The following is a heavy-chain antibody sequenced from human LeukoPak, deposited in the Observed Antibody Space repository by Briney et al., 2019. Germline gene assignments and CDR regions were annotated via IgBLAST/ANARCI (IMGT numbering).Heavy chain of an antibody. CDR3: ARDFSDDSSGYYGELDY. D-gene: IGHD3-22*01. J-gene: IGHJ4*02. CDR1: GFTLDDYG. CDR2: INWNGGST. Sequence: PGGSLRLSCAASGFTLDDYGMSWVRQAPGKGLEWVSGINWNGGSTGYADSVKGRFTISRDNAKNSLYLQMNSLRAEDTAVYYCARDFSDDSSGYYGELDYWGQGTLVTVSS. V-gene: IGHV3-20*04.